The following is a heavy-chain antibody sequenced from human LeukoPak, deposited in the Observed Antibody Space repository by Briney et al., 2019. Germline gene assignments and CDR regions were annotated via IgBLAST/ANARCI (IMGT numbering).Heavy chain of an antibody. D-gene: IGHD3-10*01. Sequence: GESLKISCKGSGYSFPSYWIGWVRQMPGKGLESMAIIYPGDSDTSYSPSFQGQVTISADKSISTAYLQWSSLKASDTAMYYCASGGSGSYYKEGYYFDYWGQGTLVTVSS. V-gene: IGHV5-51*01. CDR1: GYSFPSYW. J-gene: IGHJ4*02. CDR2: IYPGDSDT. CDR3: ASGGSGSYYKEGYYFDY.